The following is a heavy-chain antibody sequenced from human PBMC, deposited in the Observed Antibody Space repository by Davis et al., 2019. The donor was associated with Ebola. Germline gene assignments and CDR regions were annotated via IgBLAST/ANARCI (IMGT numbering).Heavy chain of an antibody. CDR3: VATSSSLAGF. Sequence: PGGSLRLSCAASGFLFSDYSMNWVRQAPRKGLEWVTYITKGSDAIHYADSVKGRFTVSRDNAKNSLFLQMNSLRAEDTAMYYCVATSSSLAGFWGQGTLVTVSS. V-gene: IGHV3-48*01. J-gene: IGHJ4*02. CDR1: GFLFSDYS. D-gene: IGHD6-6*01. CDR2: ITKGSDAI.